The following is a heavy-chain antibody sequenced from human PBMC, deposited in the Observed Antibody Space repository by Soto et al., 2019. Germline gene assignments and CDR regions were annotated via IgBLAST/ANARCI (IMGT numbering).Heavy chain of an antibody. Sequence: SETLSLTCAVYGGSFSGYYWSWIRQPPGKGLEWIGEINHSGSTNYNPSLKSRVTISVDTSKNQFSLKLSSVTAADTAVYYCARVFNPYYDYIWGSYRAYYFDYWGQGTLVTVSS. CDR3: ARVFNPYYDYIWGSYRAYYFDY. V-gene: IGHV4-34*01. CDR1: GGSFSGYY. J-gene: IGHJ4*02. CDR2: INHSGST. D-gene: IGHD3-16*02.